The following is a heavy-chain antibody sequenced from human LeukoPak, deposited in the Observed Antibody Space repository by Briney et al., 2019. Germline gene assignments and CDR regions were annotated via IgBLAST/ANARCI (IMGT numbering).Heavy chain of an antibody. CDR3: ARVSPPPDHYYGMDV. J-gene: IGHJ6*02. CDR1: GYTFTSYG. Sequence: ASLKVSCKASGYTFTSYGISWVRQAPGQGLEWMGWISAYNGNTNYAQKVQGRFTMTTDTSTSTAYMELRSLRSDGTAVYYCARVSPPPDHYYGMDVWGQGTTVTVSS. CDR2: ISAYNGNT. V-gene: IGHV1-18*01.